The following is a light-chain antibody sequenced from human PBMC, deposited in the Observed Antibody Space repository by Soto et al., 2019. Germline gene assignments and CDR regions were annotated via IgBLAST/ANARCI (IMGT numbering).Light chain of an antibody. CDR3: QQCASPPIT. V-gene: IGKV3-20*01. Sequence: EIVLTQSPGTLSLSPRERATLSCRASQSVGNNYLAWYQQKPGQAPRRLIHDPSVRATGIPDRFSGSGSGTDFTLTISRLEPEDFAVYYCQQCASPPITCGQDTRLDIK. CDR2: DPS. J-gene: IGKJ5*01. CDR1: QSVGNNY.